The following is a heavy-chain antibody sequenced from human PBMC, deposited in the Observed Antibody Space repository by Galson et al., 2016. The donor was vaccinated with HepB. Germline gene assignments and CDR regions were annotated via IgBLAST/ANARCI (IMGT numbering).Heavy chain of an antibody. CDR3: AGDFWSGHFGFFDP. Sequence: SETLSLTCTVSGGSISSYYWSWIRQPQGKGLEWIGYIYYSGSTNYNPSLKSRVTISVDTSKNQVSVKLSSVTAADTAVYYCAGDFWSGHFGFFDPGGQGTRVTVSS. V-gene: IGHV4-59*01. CDR2: IYYSGST. CDR1: GGSISSYY. D-gene: IGHD3-3*01. J-gene: IGHJ5*02.